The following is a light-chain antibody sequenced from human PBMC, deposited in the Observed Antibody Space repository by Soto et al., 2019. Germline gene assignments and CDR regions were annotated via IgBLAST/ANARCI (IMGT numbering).Light chain of an antibody. V-gene: IGLV2-11*01. CDR3: CSYAGSYTYV. CDR2: DVN. Sequence: SALTQPRSVSGSPGQSVTISCTGTSSDVGAYNYVSWYQQHPGKAPKLVIYDVNRRPSGVPDRFSGSKSGNTASLTISGLQAEDEADYYCCSYAGSYTYVFGTGTKVTVL. CDR1: SSDVGAYNY. J-gene: IGLJ1*01.